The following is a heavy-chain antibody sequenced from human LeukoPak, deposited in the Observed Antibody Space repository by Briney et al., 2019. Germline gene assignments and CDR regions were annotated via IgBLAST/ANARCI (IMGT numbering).Heavy chain of an antibody. J-gene: IGHJ4*02. CDR1: GGSFSGYY. D-gene: IGHD6-13*01. Sequence: AETLSLTCAAYGGSFSGYYWSWVRQPPGKGLEWVGYIYYSGSTYYNASRKSRVTISVDTSKTQFSLKLSSVTAADTAVYYCAREVSSSWCPSFFYYWGQGTLVSVSS. CDR2: IYYSGST. V-gene: IGHV4-34*01. CDR3: AREVSSSWCPSFFYY.